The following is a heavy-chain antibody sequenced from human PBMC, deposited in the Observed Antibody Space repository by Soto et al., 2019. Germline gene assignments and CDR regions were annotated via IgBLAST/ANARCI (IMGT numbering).Heavy chain of an antibody. CDR3: AADEGYCSSTSCYSLDY. V-gene: IGHV3-30*03. CDR1: GFTFSSYG. J-gene: IGHJ4*02. D-gene: IGHD2-2*01. Sequence: GGSLRLSCAASGFTFSSYGMHWVRQAPGKGLEWVAVISYDGSNKYYADSVKGRFTISRDNSKNTLYLQMNNLRAEDTAVYYCAADEGYCSSTSCYSLDYWGQGTLVTVSS. CDR2: ISYDGSNK.